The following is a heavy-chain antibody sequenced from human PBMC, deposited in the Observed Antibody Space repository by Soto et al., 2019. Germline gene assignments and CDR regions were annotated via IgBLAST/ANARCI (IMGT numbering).Heavy chain of an antibody. D-gene: IGHD2-2*01. J-gene: IGHJ6*03. Sequence: GGSLRLSCAASGFTFSSYAMSWVRQAPGKGLEWVSAISGSGGSTYYADSGKGRFTISRDNSKNTLYLQMNSLRAEDTAVYYCAKRIVVVPAYYYYYMDVWGKGTTVTVSS. CDR1: GFTFSSYA. V-gene: IGHV3-23*01. CDR3: AKRIVVVPAYYYYYMDV. CDR2: ISGSGGST.